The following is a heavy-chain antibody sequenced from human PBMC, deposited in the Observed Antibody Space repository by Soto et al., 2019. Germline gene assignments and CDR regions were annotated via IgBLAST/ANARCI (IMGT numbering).Heavy chain of an antibody. Sequence: ASGKVSCKASGYTFTSYAMHWVRQAPGQRLGWMGWINAGNGNTKYSQKFQGRVTITRDTSASTAYMELSSLRSEDTAVYYCARDPLGWLGDYYYYGMDVWGQGTTVTVSS. D-gene: IGHD6-19*01. V-gene: IGHV1-3*01. CDR2: INAGNGNT. CDR1: GYTFTSYA. J-gene: IGHJ6*02. CDR3: ARDPLGWLGDYYYYGMDV.